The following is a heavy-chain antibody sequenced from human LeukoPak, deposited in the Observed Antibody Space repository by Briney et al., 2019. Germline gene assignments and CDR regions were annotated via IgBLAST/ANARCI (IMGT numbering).Heavy chain of an antibody. CDR2: ITGNGATT. CDR1: GFSFSNYG. CDR3: ASGDRSREYYFDY. D-gene: IGHD3-10*01. V-gene: IGHV3-23*01. Sequence: GGSLRLSCAASGFSFSNYGMNWVRQAPGKGLEWVSGITGNGATTYYADSVKGRFIISRDNSRNTVYLQMNSLTAEDTAEYYCASGDRSREYYFDYWGQGTLVTVSS. J-gene: IGHJ4*02.